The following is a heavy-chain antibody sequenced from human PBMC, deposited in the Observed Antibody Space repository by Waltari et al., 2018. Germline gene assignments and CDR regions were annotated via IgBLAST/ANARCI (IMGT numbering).Heavy chain of an antibody. CDR2: VWSDGNEK. CDR3: AKEQEAFDI. CDR1: GFTMSSYF. J-gene: IGHJ3*02. V-gene: IGHV3-33*06. Sequence: QLQLVESGGGVVQPGKSLRLSCAASGFTMSSYFMHWVRQAPGKGVGWVAVVWSDGNEKYYGDSVKGRFTISRDNSKNIVYLQMNSLRAEDTAVYFCAKEQEAFDIWGQGTVVTVS.